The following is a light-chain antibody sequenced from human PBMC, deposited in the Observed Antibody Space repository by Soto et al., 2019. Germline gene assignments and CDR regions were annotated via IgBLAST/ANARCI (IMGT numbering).Light chain of an antibody. V-gene: IGLV2-8*01. J-gene: IGLJ2*01. CDR3: RSFAGNNNVV. Sequence: QSALTQPPSASGSPGQSVTISCTGTSSDVGGYNYVSWYQQHPGKAPKLMISEVSKRPSGVPDRFSGSKSGNTASLAVAGLQCEDEADYYCRSFAGNNNVVFGGGTKLTVL. CDR2: EVS. CDR1: SSDVGGYNY.